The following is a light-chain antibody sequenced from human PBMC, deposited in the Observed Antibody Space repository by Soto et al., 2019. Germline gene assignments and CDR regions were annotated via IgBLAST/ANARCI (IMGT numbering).Light chain of an antibody. CDR2: NDN. CDR1: NIATYS. CDR3: QLWDNKNDEVV. V-gene: IGLV3-21*04. J-gene: IGLJ3*02. Sequence: SSELTQSPSVSLAPGKTARITCGGNNIATYSVHWYRQKPGQAPVLVISNDNDRPSGIPDRFSGSNSGHTATLTIRRVEAGDEADYYCQLWDNKNDEVVFGGGTKLTVL.